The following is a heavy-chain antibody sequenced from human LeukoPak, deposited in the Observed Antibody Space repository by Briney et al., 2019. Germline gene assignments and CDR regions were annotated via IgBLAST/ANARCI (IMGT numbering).Heavy chain of an antibody. CDR3: AKGYTGFSTS. D-gene: IGHD5-12*01. J-gene: IGHJ4*02. Sequence: PGGSLRLSCAASGFTFDDYAMHWVRQAPGKGLEWVSGISWNSGSIGYADSVKGRFTISRDNSKNTLYLQMNSLRAEDTAVYYCAKGYTGFSTSWGQGTLVTVSS. CDR1: GFTFDDYA. CDR2: ISWNSGSI. V-gene: IGHV3-9*01.